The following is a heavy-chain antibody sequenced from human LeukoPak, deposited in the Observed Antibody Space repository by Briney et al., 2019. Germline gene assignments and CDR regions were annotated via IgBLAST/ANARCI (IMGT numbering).Heavy chain of an antibody. CDR1: GGSISSYY. V-gene: IGHV4-59*01. CDR3: ARIDSSRTMDASDI. D-gene: IGHD1-1*01. CDR2: IYYSGST. Sequence: SETLSLTCTVSGGSISSYYWSWIRQPPGKGLEWIGYIYYSGSTNYNPSLKSRVTISVDTSKNQFSLKLSSVTAADTAVYYCARIDSSRTMDASDIWGQGTMVTVSS. J-gene: IGHJ3*02.